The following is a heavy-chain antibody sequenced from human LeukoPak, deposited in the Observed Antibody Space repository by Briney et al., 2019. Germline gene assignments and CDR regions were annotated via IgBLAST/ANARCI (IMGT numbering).Heavy chain of an antibody. CDR1: GFTFSSYE. Sequence: GGSLRLSCAASGFTFSSYEMNWVRQAPGKGLEWVSYISSSGSTIYYADSVKGRFTISRDNAKNSLYLQMNSLRAEDTAVYYCARDLDRGSSRDYFDYWGQGTLVTVSS. CDR3: ARDLDRGSSRDYFDY. V-gene: IGHV3-48*03. J-gene: IGHJ4*02. CDR2: ISSSGSTI. D-gene: IGHD1-26*01.